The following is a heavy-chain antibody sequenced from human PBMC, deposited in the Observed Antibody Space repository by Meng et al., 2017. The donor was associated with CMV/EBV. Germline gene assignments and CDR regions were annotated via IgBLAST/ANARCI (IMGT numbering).Heavy chain of an antibody. D-gene: IGHD2-15*01. V-gene: IGHV4-4*07. J-gene: IGHJ5*02. CDR2: IYTVGCN. CDR1: GGSIRSYS. Sequence: GQLLWSGPGRFKPCEASCVIGNVLGGSIRSYSWSRTRTTAGKGLEWIGGIYTVGCNNFNPSLKSRLPMSVDTSKNQFSLRLSFVTAADTAVYYCARSIVVAGDWFDPWGQGNLVTVSS. CDR3: ARSIVVAGDWFDP.